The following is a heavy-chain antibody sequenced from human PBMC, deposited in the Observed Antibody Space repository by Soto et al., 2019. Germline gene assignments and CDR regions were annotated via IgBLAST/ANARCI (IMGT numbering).Heavy chain of an antibody. CDR3: AKGVGGYNGYDLQAFFDY. D-gene: IGHD5-12*01. V-gene: IGHV3-23*01. Sequence: GGSLRLSCVASSGFTFTYYSMSWVRQAPGKGLEWVAHISCSGDATYYADSVKGRFTISRDSAKNTLYMQMNSLRAEDTALYYCAKGVGGYNGYDLQAFFDYWGQGTLVTVSS. CDR2: ISCSGDAT. J-gene: IGHJ4*02. CDR1: GFTFTYYS.